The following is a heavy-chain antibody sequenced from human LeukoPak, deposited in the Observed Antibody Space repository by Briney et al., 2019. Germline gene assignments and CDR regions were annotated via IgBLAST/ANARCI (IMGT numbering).Heavy chain of an antibody. J-gene: IGHJ3*01. CDR1: GGSISSYY. CDR2: IYYTGIT. CDR3: ARGRVASRSSDALDL. V-gene: IGHV4-59*01. D-gene: IGHD1-26*01. Sequence: SETLSLTCTVSGGSISSYYWNWIRQSPGKGLEWIGHIYYTGITNYNPSLKSRVTISLDTSKNQFSLKLNSVTAPDTALYYCARGRVASRSSDALDLWGQGTMVTVSS.